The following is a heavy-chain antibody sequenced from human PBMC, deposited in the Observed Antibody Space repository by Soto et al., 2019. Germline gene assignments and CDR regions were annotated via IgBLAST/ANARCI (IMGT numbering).Heavy chain of an antibody. CDR1: GFTVSSNY. CDR2: IYSGGST. CDR3: ASSPSLGGLDY. J-gene: IGHJ4*02. D-gene: IGHD3-3*01. V-gene: IGHV3-53*01. Sequence: GGSLRLSCAASGFTVSSNYMSWVRQAPGKGMEWVSVIYSGGSTYYADSVKGRFTISRDNSKNTLYLQMNSLRAEDTAVYYCASSPSLGGLDYWGQGTLVTVSS.